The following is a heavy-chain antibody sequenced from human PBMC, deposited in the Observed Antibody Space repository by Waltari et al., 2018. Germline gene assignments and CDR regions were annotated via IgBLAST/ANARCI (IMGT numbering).Heavy chain of an antibody. CDR2: IFHGGGDT. CDR1: GFIFSSYT. D-gene: IGHD3-22*01. CDR3: AKGFDRASFDS. V-gene: IGHV3-23*03. Sequence: EVQLLESGGGLVQPGGSLRLSCAASGFIFSSYTMNWVRQAQGKGLEVVSIFHGGGDTDYADSVRGRFIISRDNSRNMLYLQMNSLRPEDTAVYYCAKGFDRASFDSWGPGALVIVSS. J-gene: IGHJ4*02.